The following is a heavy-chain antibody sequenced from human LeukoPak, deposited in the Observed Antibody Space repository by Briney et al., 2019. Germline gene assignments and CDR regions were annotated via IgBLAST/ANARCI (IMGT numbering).Heavy chain of an antibody. CDR3: AKAALWFGELGWFDY. CDR2: ISYDGSNK. J-gene: IGHJ4*02. V-gene: IGHV3-30*18. CDR1: GFTFSSYG. Sequence: GGSLRLSCAASGFTFSSYGMHWVRQAPGKGLEWVAVISYDGSNKYYADSVKGRFTISRDNSKNTLYLQMNSLRAEDTAVYYCAKAALWFGELGWFDYWGQGTLVTVSS. D-gene: IGHD3-10*01.